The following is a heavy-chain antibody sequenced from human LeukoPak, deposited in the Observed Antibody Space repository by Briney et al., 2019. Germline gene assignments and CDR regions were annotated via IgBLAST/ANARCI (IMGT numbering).Heavy chain of an antibody. D-gene: IGHD3-22*01. Sequence: PGGSLRLSCAASGFTFSTYSMNWVRQAPGRGLEWVSSISSTSYYIYYADSVKGRFTISRDNSKNTLYLQMNSLRAEDTAVYYCARDGVRSGYHEGPDYWGQGTLVTVSS. CDR3: ARDGVRSGYHEGPDY. CDR2: ISSTSYYI. V-gene: IGHV3-21*01. J-gene: IGHJ4*02. CDR1: GFTFSTYS.